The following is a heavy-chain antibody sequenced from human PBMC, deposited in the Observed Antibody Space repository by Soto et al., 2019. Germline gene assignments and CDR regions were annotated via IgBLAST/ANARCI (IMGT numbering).Heavy chain of an antibody. Sequence: LRLSCAASGFTFSTYAMSWVRQAPGKGLEWASAISAGGGSTYYADSVKGRFTISRDNFINTLYLQMNSLRTEDTAVYYCAHPRGYGVFDAYDIWGQGTTVTVSS. CDR1: GFTFSTYA. D-gene: IGHD4-17*01. CDR3: AHPRGYGVFDAYDI. CDR2: ISAGGGST. J-gene: IGHJ3*02. V-gene: IGHV3-23*01.